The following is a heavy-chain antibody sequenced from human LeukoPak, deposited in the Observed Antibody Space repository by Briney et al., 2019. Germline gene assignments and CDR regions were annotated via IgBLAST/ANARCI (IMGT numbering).Heavy chain of an antibody. CDR1: GGTFSSYA. CDR2: IIPVFGTA. V-gene: IGHV1-69*13. D-gene: IGHD2-15*01. CDR3: ARDRVVGLGIDNAFDI. J-gene: IGHJ3*02. Sequence: SVKVSCMASGGTFSSYAISWVRQAPGQGLEWMGGIIPVFGTANYAQKFQGRVTITADESTSTAYMELSSLRSEDTAVYYCARDRVVGLGIDNAFDIWGHGTMVTVSS.